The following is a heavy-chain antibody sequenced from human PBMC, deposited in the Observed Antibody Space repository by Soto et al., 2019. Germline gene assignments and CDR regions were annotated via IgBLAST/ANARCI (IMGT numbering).Heavy chain of an antibody. D-gene: IGHD2-2*01. CDR3: AKAIEPPPAGITYGPYYMDG. CDR2: ISGYNGNT. Sequence: QVQLVQSGAEVKKPGASVKVSCKASGYTFTNYGINWVRQAPGQGLEWMGWISGYNGNTNFAQKLQGRVTMTTDTSTSTAYMELRSLRSAYTAVYYCAKAIEPPPAGITYGPYYMDGWGKGTPVTVSS. J-gene: IGHJ6*03. V-gene: IGHV1-18*01. CDR1: GYTFTNYG.